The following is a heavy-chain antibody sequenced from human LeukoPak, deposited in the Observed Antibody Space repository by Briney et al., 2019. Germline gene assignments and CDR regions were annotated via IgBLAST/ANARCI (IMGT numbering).Heavy chain of an antibody. J-gene: IGHJ4*02. Sequence: SETLSLTCAVYGGSFSGYYWSWIRQPPGKGLEWIGSIYYSGSTYYNPSLKSRVTISVDTSKNQFSLKLSSVTAADTAVYYCARDRGYYDSSGYLIDYWGQGTLVTVSS. V-gene: IGHV4-34*01. CDR2: IYYSGST. D-gene: IGHD3-22*01. CDR1: GGSFSGYY. CDR3: ARDRGYYDSSGYLIDY.